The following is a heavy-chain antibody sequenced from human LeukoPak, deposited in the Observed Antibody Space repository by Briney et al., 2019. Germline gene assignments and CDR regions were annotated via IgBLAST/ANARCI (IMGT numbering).Heavy chain of an antibody. J-gene: IGHJ4*02. CDR1: GYTFTSYD. V-gene: IGHV1-8*01. Sequence: ASVKVSCKASGYTFTSYDINWVRQATGQGLESMGWMNPNSGNTGYAQKFQGRVTMTRNTSISTAYMELSSLRSEDTAVYYCARVTQLWSEVDYWGQGTLVTVSS. CDR2: MNPNSGNT. D-gene: IGHD5-18*01. CDR3: ARVTQLWSEVDY.